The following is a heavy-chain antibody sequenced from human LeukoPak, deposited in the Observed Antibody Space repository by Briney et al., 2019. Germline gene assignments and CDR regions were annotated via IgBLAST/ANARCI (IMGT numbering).Heavy chain of an antibody. J-gene: IGHJ4*02. CDR1: GGSISSTTYY. CDR2: IYKTGST. Sequence: PSETLSLTCTVSGGSISSTTYYWAWIRQPPGKGLEWIGSIYKTGSTNYSPSLKSRVFISVDTSNNQFSLNLSSVTAADTAVYYCARQTGSGLFILPGGQGTLVTVSS. CDR3: ARQTGSGLFILP. V-gene: IGHV4-39*01. D-gene: IGHD3/OR15-3a*01.